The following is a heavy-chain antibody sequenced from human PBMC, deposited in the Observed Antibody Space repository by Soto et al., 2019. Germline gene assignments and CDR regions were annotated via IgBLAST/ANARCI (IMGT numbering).Heavy chain of an antibody. CDR3: AKDHAPSTTVSAEYFQH. V-gene: IGHV3-23*01. CDR2: ISGSGGST. CDR1: GFTFSSYA. Sequence: GGSLRLSCAASGFTFSSYAMSWVRQAPGKGLEWVSAISGSGGSTYYADSVKGRFTISRDNSKNTLYLQMNSLRAEDTAVYYCAKDHAPSTTVSAEYFQHWGQGTLVTVSS. D-gene: IGHD4-4*01. J-gene: IGHJ1*01.